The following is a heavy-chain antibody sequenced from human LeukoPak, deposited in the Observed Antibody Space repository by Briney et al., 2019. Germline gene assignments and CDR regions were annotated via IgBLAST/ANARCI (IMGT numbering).Heavy chain of an antibody. D-gene: IGHD6-13*01. Sequence: GGSLRLSCAVSGFTFSAYGMHWVRQAPGKGLEWVAVISYDGSYQAYADSVKGRFTVFRDSSKNTLYLQLNSLRAEDTAVYYCASDGSSWIYWGQGTLVTVSS. CDR2: ISYDGSYQ. CDR1: GFTFSAYG. V-gene: IGHV3-30*04. CDR3: ASDGSSWIY. J-gene: IGHJ4*02.